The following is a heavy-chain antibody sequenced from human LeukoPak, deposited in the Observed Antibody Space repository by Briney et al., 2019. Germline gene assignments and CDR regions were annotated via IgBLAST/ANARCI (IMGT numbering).Heavy chain of an antibody. CDR2: IKQDGSDK. V-gene: IGHV3-7*01. D-gene: IGHD4-11*01. CDR1: GFTFSNYW. Sequence: TGGSLTLSCAASGFTFSNYWMNWVRQAPGKGLEWVANIKQDGSDKYYVDSVKGRFTISRDNAKNSLYLQMNSLRAEDTAVYYCAREKGNYDGYYNYYMDVWGKGTTVTVSS. CDR3: AREKGNYDGYYNYYMDV. J-gene: IGHJ6*03.